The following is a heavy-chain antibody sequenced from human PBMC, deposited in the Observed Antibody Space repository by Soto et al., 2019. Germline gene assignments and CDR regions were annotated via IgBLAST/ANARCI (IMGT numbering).Heavy chain of an antibody. CDR2: AYYRGST. Sequence: SETLSLTCTVSGGSISHYYWSRIRQSPGKGLEWIGYAYYRGSTDYNPSLKSRVTMSVDTSKNQISLKLNSVTTADTAVYYCARDRSTYGGGGTGEVKENWFDPWGQGTTVTVSS. CDR3: ARDRSTYGGGGTGEVKENWFDP. CDR1: GGSISHYY. J-gene: IGHJ5*01. D-gene: IGHD2-8*01. V-gene: IGHV4-59*01.